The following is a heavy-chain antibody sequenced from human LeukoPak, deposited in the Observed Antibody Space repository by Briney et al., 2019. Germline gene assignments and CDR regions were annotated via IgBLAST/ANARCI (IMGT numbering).Heavy chain of an antibody. CDR3: APDHGGGDDYYYGMDV. CDR1: GFTFDDYA. V-gene: IGHV3-9*01. Sequence: GGSLRLSCAASGFTFDDYAMHWVRQAPGKGLEWVSGISWNSGSIGYADSVKGRFTISRDNAKNSLYLQMNSLRAEDTAWYYCAPDHGGGDDYYYGMDVWGQGTTVTVSS. D-gene: IGHD2-21*02. CDR2: ISWNSGSI. J-gene: IGHJ6*02.